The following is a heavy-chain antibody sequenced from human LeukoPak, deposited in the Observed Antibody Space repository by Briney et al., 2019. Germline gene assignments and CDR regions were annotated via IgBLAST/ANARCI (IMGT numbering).Heavy chain of an antibody. CDR2: VNTDGAST. J-gene: IGHJ3*02. CDR3: ASLAAATI. Sequence: GGSLRLSCAASGFTFSNYWMHWVRQAPGKGLVWVSRVNTDGASTSYADSVKGRFTISRDNAKNTLYLQMNSLRAEDTAVYYCASLAAATIWGQGTMVTVSS. V-gene: IGHV3-74*01. D-gene: IGHD6-13*01. CDR1: GFTFSNYW.